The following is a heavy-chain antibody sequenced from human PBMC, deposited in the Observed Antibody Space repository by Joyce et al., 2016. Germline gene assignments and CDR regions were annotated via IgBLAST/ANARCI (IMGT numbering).Heavy chain of an antibody. J-gene: IGHJ5*02. Sequence: QVQLVQSGAEVKKPGALVKVSCKAAGYTFISYDINWVRLATGQGLEWMGWMNPNRGNTGSAQKYQGRVTMTRNTSISTAYMVLSSLRSEDTAVYYCARERNFGDLSFEPWGQGNLVTVSS. CDR1: GYTFISYD. V-gene: IGHV1-8*01. CDR2: MNPNRGNT. D-gene: IGHD4-17*01. CDR3: ARERNFGDLSFEP.